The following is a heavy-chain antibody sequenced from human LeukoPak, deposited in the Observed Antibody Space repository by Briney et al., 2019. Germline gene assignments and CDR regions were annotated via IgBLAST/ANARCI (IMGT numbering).Heavy chain of an antibody. Sequence: GASVKVSCKASGYTFTSYDINWVRQATGQGLEWMGWMNPNSGNTGYAQKFQGRVTITRNTSISTAYMELSSLRSEDTAVYYCARGGITIFGVVPYHCDYWGQGTLVTVSS. CDR3: ARGGITIFGVVPYHCDY. V-gene: IGHV1-8*03. J-gene: IGHJ4*02. CDR1: GYTFTSYD. CDR2: MNPNSGNT. D-gene: IGHD3-3*01.